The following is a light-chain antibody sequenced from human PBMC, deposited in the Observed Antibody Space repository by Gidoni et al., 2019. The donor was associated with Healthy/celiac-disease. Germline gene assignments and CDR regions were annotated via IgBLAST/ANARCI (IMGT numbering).Light chain of an antibody. Sequence: DIQMTQSPSTLSASVGDRVTITCRASQSISSWLAWYQQKPGKAPKLLIYKASSLESGVPSRFSGSGCGTEFTLTISSLQSDDFATYDCQQYNRGTFGPGTKVDIK. CDR3: QQYNRGT. J-gene: IGKJ3*01. CDR1: QSISSW. CDR2: KAS. V-gene: IGKV1-5*03.